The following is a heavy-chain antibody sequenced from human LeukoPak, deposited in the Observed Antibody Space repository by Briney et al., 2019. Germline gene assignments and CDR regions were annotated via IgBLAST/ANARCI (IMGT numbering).Heavy chain of an antibody. CDR1: GFTFTGYY. CDR2: IHPKSGGT. J-gene: IGHJ3*01. D-gene: IGHD4-17*01. CDR3: GRWTTVLTD. V-gene: IGHV1-2*02. Sequence: ASVKVSCKASGFTFTGYYIHWVRQAPGQGLEWMGWIHPKSGGTNYAQKFQGRVTMTRDPSITTAYMEVSSLKSYDRAVYYWGRWTTVLTDWGQGTMVTVSS.